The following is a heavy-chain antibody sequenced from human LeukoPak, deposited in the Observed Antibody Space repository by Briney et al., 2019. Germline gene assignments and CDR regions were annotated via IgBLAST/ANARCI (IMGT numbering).Heavy chain of an antibody. V-gene: IGHV3-23*01. J-gene: IGHJ3*02. CDR3: AKDESITMIVVVITTQDAFDI. CDR2: ISGSGGST. CDR1: GFTFSSYA. D-gene: IGHD3-22*01. Sequence: GGSLRLSCAASGFTFSSYAMSWVRQAPGKGLEWVSAISGSGGSTYYADSVKGRFTISRDNSKNTLYLQMNSLRAEDTAVYYCAKDESITMIVVVITTQDAFDIWGQGTMVTVSS.